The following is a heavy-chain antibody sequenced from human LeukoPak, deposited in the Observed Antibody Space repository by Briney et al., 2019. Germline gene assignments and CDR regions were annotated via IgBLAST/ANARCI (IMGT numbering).Heavy chain of an antibody. CDR1: GFTIKTSY. Sequence: GGSLRLSCAASGFTIKTSYRTWVRQAPGKGLEWVSVIYSNGNTYYADSVKGRFTISRDNSKNTLYLQISSLRVEDTAMYYCVRTSPIDYWGQGTLVSVSS. CDR3: VRTSPIDY. V-gene: IGHV3-53*01. J-gene: IGHJ4*02. CDR2: IYSNGNT. D-gene: IGHD2-2*01.